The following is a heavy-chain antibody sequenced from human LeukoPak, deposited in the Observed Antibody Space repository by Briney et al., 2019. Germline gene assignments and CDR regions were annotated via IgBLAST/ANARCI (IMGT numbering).Heavy chain of an antibody. CDR1: GSTFSSYG. V-gene: IGHV3-30*18. J-gene: IGHJ4*02. D-gene: IGHD6-13*01. Sequence: GGSLRLSCAASGSTFSSYGMHWVRQAPGKGLEWVAVISDDGTNKYYADSVRGRFTISRDNSKNTLYLQMNSLRVEDTAVYYCAKYSSSWYVDYWGQGTLVTVSS. CDR2: ISDDGTNK. CDR3: AKYSSSWYVDY.